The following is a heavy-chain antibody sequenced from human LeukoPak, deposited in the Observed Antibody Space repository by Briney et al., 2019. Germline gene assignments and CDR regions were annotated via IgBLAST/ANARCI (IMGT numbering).Heavy chain of an antibody. CDR2: IRYDGSNK. D-gene: IGHD3-3*01. CDR1: GFTFSSYG. CDR3: AKAITIFGVVNAEYFQH. Sequence: GSLRLSCAASGFTFSSYGMHWVRQAPGKGLEWVAFIRYDGSNKYYADSVKGRFTISRDNSKNTLYLQMNSLRAEDTAVYYCAKAITIFGVVNAEYFQHWGQGTLVTVSS. V-gene: IGHV3-30*02. J-gene: IGHJ1*01.